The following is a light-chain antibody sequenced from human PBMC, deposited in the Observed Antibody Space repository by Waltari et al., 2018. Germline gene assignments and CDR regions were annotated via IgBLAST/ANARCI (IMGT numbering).Light chain of an antibody. Sequence: QSVLTQPHSASGTPGQRVTISCSGSLTNIQSNTVNCYRQPPGTAPKLLIYGDNQRPSGVPDRFSGSKSGTSASLAISGLQSADEADYYCAGWDDSLNGPVFGGGTKLTVL. CDR2: GDN. V-gene: IGLV1-44*01. CDR1: LTNIQSNT. J-gene: IGLJ3*02. CDR3: AGWDDSLNGPV.